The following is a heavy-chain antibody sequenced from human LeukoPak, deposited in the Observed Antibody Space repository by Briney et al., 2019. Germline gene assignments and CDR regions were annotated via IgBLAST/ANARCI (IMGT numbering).Heavy chain of an antibody. CDR1: GFTFSNYA. CDR2: ISGVGDST. V-gene: IGHV3-23*01. Sequence: PGGSLRLSCAASGFTFSNYAMNWVRQAPGKGLEWVSTISGVGDSTYYAESVKGRFTMSRDNSKNTVYLQMNSLRVEDTAIYYCAKEGSVGLDYEDYFDYWGQGTLVTVSS. D-gene: IGHD4-17*01. J-gene: IGHJ4*02. CDR3: AKEGSVGLDYEDYFDY.